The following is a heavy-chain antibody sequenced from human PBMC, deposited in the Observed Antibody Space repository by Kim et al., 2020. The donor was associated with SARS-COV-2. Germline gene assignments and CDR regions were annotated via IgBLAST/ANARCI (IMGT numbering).Heavy chain of an antibody. J-gene: IGHJ2*01. Sequence: YYNPALTSRGTISVDTSKKQFSLRLGSVTAADAAVYYCARHLRNWYFDLWGRGTLVTVSS. CDR3: ARHLRNWYFDL. V-gene: IGHV4-39*01.